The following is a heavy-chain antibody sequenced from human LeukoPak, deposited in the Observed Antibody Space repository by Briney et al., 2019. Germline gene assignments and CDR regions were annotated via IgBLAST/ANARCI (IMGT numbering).Heavy chain of an antibody. J-gene: IGHJ4*02. Sequence: PGGSLTLSCAASGFTFSSHSMNWVRQAPGKGLEWVSSISSDSTYIYRADSVKGRFTISRDNAKNSLYLQMNSLRAEDTAVYYCARFETRAVAAKDYWGQGTLVTVSS. CDR2: ISSDSTYI. CDR1: GFTFSSHS. CDR3: ARFETRAVAAKDY. V-gene: IGHV3-21*01. D-gene: IGHD6-19*01.